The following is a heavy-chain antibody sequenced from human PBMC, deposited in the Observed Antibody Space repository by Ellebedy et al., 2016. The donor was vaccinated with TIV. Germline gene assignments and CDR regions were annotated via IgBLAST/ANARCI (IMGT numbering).Heavy chain of an antibody. CDR3: ARLPFSGYDNRVGGMDV. J-gene: IGHJ6*02. CDR2: ISSSSSYI. D-gene: IGHD5-12*01. V-gene: IGHV3-21*01. Sequence: GGSLRLXCAASGFTFSSYSMNWVRQAPGKGLEWVSSISSSSSYIYYADSVKGRFTISRDNAKNSLYLQMNSLRAEDTAVYYCARLPFSGYDNRVGGMDVWGQGTTVTVSS. CDR1: GFTFSSYS.